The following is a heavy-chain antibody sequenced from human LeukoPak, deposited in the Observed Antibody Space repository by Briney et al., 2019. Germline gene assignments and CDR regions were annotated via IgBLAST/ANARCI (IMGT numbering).Heavy chain of an antibody. Sequence: ASVKVSCKASGYTFTSYGISWVRQAPGQGLEWMGGIIPIFGTANYAQKFQGRVTITTDESTSTAYMELSSLRSEDTAVYYCATTHYVTYRIYSGYFLGWGQGTLVTVSS. CDR2: IIPIFGTA. CDR3: ATTHYVTYRIYSGYFLG. V-gene: IGHV1-69*05. CDR1: GYTFTSYG. D-gene: IGHD5-12*01. J-gene: IGHJ4*02.